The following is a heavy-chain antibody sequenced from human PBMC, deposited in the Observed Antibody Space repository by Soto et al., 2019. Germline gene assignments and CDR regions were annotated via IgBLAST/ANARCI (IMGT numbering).Heavy chain of an antibody. D-gene: IGHD2-2*01. CDR1: GYSFTAYW. CDR3: TRRASSSFYHFDF. Sequence: PGESLKISCQASGYSFTAYWITWVRQMPGKGLEWMATIDPSDSYVDYRPPFRGHVTFSVDRSITTVYLQCNSLKASDSAMYFCTRRASSSFYHFDFWGQGALVTVSS. J-gene: IGHJ4*02. CDR2: IDPSDSYV. V-gene: IGHV5-10-1*01.